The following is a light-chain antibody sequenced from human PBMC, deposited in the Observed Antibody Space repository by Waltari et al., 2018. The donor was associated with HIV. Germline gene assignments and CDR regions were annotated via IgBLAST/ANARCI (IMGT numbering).Light chain of an antibody. J-gene: IGLJ2*01. CDR2: TNN. V-gene: IGLV1-44*01. CDR1: SSNIGINS. Sequence: QSVLTQPPSASGTPGQRVTISCSGSSSNIGINSVNWYQQFPGTAPKLLIYTNNQPPSGVPKRFSASKSGTSASLAISRLQSEDEADYYCEAWDDSLNGVVFGGGTKLTVL. CDR3: EAWDDSLNGVV.